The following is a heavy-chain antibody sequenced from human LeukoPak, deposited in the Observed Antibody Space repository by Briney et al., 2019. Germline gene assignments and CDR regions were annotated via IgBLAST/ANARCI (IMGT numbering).Heavy chain of an antibody. CDR1: GDSISSYY. CDR3: ARRNWYFDL. V-gene: IGHV4-59*01. CDR2: IYYTGST. Sequence: PSETLSLTCTVSGDSISSYYWTWIRQPPGKGLEWIGYIYYTGSTNYNPSLKSRVTISVDTSKNQFSLKLSSVTAADTAVYYCARRNWYFDLWGRGTLVTVSS. J-gene: IGHJ2*01.